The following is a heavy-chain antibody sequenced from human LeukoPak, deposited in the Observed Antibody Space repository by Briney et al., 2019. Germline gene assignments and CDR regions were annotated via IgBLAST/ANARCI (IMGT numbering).Heavy chain of an antibody. CDR3: ARADYWGGSKTYDNWFDP. CDR2: ISWNSGSI. Sequence: GRSLRLSCAASGFTFDDYAMHWVRQAPGKGLEWVSGISWNSGSIGYADSVKGRFTISRDNAKNSLYLQMNSLRAEDTALYYCARADYWGGSKTYDNWFDPWGQGTLVTVSS. CDR1: GFTFDDYA. J-gene: IGHJ5*02. V-gene: IGHV3-9*01. D-gene: IGHD3-16*01.